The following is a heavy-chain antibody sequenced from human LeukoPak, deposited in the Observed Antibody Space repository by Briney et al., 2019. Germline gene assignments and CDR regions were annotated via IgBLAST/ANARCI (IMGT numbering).Heavy chain of an antibody. CDR1: GFSLSNYW. CDR3: ARGVWAPFDS. CDR2: IKQDGSEK. V-gene: IGHV3-7*01. J-gene: IGHJ4*02. D-gene: IGHD7-27*01. Sequence: GGSLRLSCAASGFSLSNYWMNWVRQAPGKGLEWVANIKQDGSEKNYVDSVKGRFSISRDNAKNSQILQMNSLRDEDTAVYYCARGVWAPFDSWGQGTLVSVSS.